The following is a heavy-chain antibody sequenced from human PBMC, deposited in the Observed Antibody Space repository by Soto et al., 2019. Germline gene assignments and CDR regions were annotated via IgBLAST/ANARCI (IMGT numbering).Heavy chain of an antibody. J-gene: IGHJ4*02. CDR3: ARVKESGIRLFDY. CDR1: GFTFSSYP. D-gene: IGHD6-25*01. CDR2: LSYDGSHK. V-gene: IGHV3-30-3*01. Sequence: QVQLVESGGDVVQPGRSLRLSCAASGFTFSSYPMHWVRQAPGKGLEWVAVLSYDGSHKYYADSVKGRFTISRDNSKNTLYLQMNSLKTEDTAVYYCARVKESGIRLFDYWGQGTLVTVSS.